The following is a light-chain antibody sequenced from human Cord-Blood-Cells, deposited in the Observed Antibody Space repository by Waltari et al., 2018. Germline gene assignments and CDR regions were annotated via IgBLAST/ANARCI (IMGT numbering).Light chain of an antibody. Sequence: DIQMTQSPSSLSASVGDRVTITCQASQDISNYFNWYQHKPGKAPKLLIYNASNLETGVPSRFSGSGSGTEFTFTISSLQPEDIATYYCQQYNNLFTFGPGTKVDIK. V-gene: IGKV1-33*01. CDR3: QQYNNLFT. J-gene: IGKJ3*01. CDR2: NAS. CDR1: QDISNY.